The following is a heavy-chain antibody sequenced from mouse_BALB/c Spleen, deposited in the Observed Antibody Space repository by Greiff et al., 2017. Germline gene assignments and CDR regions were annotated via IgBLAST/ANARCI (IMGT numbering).Heavy chain of an antibody. CDR2: IYPGNSDT. J-gene: IGHJ2*01. Sequence: VQLQQSGTVLARPGASVKMSCKASGYSFTSYWMHWVKQRPGQGLEWIGAIYPGNSDTSYNQKFKGKAKLTAVTSASTAYMELSSLTNEDSAVYYCTRFDDYDALFDYWGQGTTLTVSS. CDR3: TRFDDYDALFDY. CDR1: GYSFTSYW. V-gene: IGHV1-5*01. D-gene: IGHD2-4*01.